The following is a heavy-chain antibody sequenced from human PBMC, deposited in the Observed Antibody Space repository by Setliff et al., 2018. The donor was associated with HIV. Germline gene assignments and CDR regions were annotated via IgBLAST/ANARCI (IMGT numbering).Heavy chain of an antibody. D-gene: IGHD1-26*01. CDR3: ARSLPQRSYFDY. CDR1: GYTFTSYG. CDR2: VDPEDGEP. V-gene: IGHV1-69-2*01. J-gene: IGHJ4*02. Sequence: ASVKVSCKASGYTFTSYGISWVQQAPGKGLEWMGLVDPEDGEPMYAEKFQGRVTITADTSTDTAYMELSSLRSDDTAVYYCARSLPQRSYFDYWGQGTLVTVSS.